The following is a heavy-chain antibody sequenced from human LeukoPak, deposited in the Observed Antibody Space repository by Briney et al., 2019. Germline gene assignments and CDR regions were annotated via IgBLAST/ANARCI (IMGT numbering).Heavy chain of an antibody. CDR2: IMSNTDV. CDR1: GFPFRSHS. CDR3: ARDDNWNDKPFDL. V-gene: IGHV3-21*01. D-gene: IGHD1-20*01. Sequence: GGSLRLSCSTSGFPFRSHSMNWVRQAPGKGLEWVSSIMSNTDVHYADSVKGRFIISRDNAKNSLFLQMNNLRAEDTAVYYCARDDNWNDKPFDLWGPGTLVTVSS. J-gene: IGHJ4*02.